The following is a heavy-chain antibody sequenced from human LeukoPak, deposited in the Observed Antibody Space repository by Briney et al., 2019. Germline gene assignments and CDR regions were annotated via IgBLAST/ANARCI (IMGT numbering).Heavy chain of an antibody. J-gene: IGHJ4*02. D-gene: IGHD2-15*01. CDR1: GLTFSGSA. CDR2: ISGSGNST. V-gene: IGHV3-23*01. Sequence: GGSLRLSCAASGLTFSGSAMSWVRQAPGKGLEWVSLISGSGNSTYYADSVKGRFTISRDDSKNTLYLQMNSLRAEDTAVYYCAKVLVLVSANRYYFDYWGQGTLVTVSS. CDR3: AKVLVLVSANRYYFDY.